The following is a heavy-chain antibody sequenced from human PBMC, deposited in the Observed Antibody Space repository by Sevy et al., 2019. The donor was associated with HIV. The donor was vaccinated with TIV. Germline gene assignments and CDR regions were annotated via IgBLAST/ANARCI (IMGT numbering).Heavy chain of an antibody. D-gene: IGHD2-15*01. CDR2: TYYRSKWYN. CDR1: GDSVSSNSAA. V-gene: IGHV6-1*01. CDR3: ARTYCSGGGCYLNWFDP. J-gene: IGHJ5*02. Sequence: QSQTLSLTCAISGDSVSSNSAAWNWIRQSPSRGLEWLGRTYYRSKWYNDYAVSVKSRITINPDTSKDQFSLQLNSVTPEDTAVYYCARTYCSGGGCYLNWFDPWGQGTLVTVSS.